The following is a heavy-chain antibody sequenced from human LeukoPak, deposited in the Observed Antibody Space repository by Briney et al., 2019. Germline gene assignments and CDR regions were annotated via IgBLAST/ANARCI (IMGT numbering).Heavy chain of an antibody. V-gene: IGHV3-23*01. CDR3: AKSPYYDFWSGPGKNWFDP. CDR2: ISGSGDST. Sequence: GGSLRLSCAAPGFTFKNYSMIWVRQAPGKGLEWVSSISGSGDSTYYADSVKGRFTISRDESKNTLYLQMNSLRVEDTAVYYCAKSPYYDFWSGPGKNWFDPWGQGTLVTVSS. J-gene: IGHJ5*02. D-gene: IGHD3/OR15-3a*01. CDR1: GFTFKNYS.